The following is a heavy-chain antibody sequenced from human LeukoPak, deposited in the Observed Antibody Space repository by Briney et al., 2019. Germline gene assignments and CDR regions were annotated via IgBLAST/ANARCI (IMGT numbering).Heavy chain of an antibody. V-gene: IGHV4-61*09. Sequence: PSQTLSLTCTVSGGSISSGSYYWSWIRQPAGKGLEWIGEINHSGSTNYNPSLKSRVTISVDTSKNQFSLKLSSVTAADTAVYYCARAKQLGSGYYYYYMDVWGKGTTVTVSS. CDR3: ARAKQLGSGYYYYYMDV. CDR1: GGSISSGSYY. D-gene: IGHD6-6*01. J-gene: IGHJ6*03. CDR2: INHSGST.